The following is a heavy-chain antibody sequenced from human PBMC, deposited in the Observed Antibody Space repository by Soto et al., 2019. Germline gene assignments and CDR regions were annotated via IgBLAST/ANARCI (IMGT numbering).Heavy chain of an antibody. CDR2: ISAYNGNT. V-gene: IGHV1-18*01. CDR3: ARDQRVYYDSSGYYYNFDY. D-gene: IGHD3-22*01. J-gene: IGHJ4*02. CDR1: GYTFTSYG. Sequence: ASVKVSCKASGYTFTSYGISWVLQAPGQGLEWMGWISAYNGNTNYAQKLQGRVTMTTDTSTSTAYMELRSLRSDDTAVYYCARDQRVYYDSSGYYYNFDYWGQGTLVTVSS.